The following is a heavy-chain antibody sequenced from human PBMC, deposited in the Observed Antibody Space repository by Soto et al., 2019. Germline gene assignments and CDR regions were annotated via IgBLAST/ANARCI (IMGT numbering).Heavy chain of an antibody. CDR1: GSAFRGHE. V-gene: IGHV3-48*03. J-gene: IGHJ1*01. D-gene: IGHD2-8*01. Sequence: PGGSRRLSGEATGSAFRGHEMNWIRQTTGKRLEWIAKISGSGSTINYADSVKGRFTISRDNVQRTLHLQMDSLRVEDTGVYYCARGGVYWGRGTLVTVSS. CDR2: ISGSGSTI. CDR3: ARGGVY.